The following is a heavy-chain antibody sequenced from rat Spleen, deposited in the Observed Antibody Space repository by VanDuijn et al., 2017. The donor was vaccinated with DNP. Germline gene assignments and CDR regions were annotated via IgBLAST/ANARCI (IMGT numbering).Heavy chain of an antibody. D-gene: IGHD1-4*01. Sequence: EVKLVESGGGLVQPGRSLKLSCAASGFNFNDYWMGWVRQAPGKGLEWIGEINKDSSQIKYNPSLKDKFTISRDNGQNTLYLQMTKLGSEDTVIYYCGRVAYPGGAMDAWGPGTMVTVSS. CDR1: GFNFNDYW. J-gene: IGHJ1*01. V-gene: IGHV4-2*01. CDR3: GRVAYPGGAMDA. CDR2: INKDSSQI.